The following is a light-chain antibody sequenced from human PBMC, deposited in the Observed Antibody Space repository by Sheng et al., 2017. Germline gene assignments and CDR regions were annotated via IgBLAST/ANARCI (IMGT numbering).Light chain of an antibody. V-gene: IGLV3-1*01. CDR3: QAWDSSIFYV. CDR1: KLGEKN. CDR2: ADS. J-gene: IGLJ1*01. Sequence: SYDLTQPPSVSVSPGQTASITCSGDKLGEKNVCWYQQKPGQSPVVVIYADSQRPSGIPERFSGSNSGNTATLTISGTQALDEADYYCQAWDSSIFYVFGNGTKVTVL.